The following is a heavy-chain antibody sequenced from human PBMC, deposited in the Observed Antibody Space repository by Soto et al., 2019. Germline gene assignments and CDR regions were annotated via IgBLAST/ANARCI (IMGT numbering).Heavy chain of an antibody. J-gene: IGHJ6*02. Sequence: GASVKVSCKASGGTFSSYAISWVRQAPGQGLEWMGGIIPIFGTANYAQKFRGRVTITADESTSTAYMELSSLRSEDTAVYYCARDSIGEYYYYYGMDVWGQGTTVTVSS. V-gene: IGHV1-69*13. CDR2: IIPIFGTA. D-gene: IGHD3-10*01. CDR1: GGTFSSYA. CDR3: ARDSIGEYYYYYGMDV.